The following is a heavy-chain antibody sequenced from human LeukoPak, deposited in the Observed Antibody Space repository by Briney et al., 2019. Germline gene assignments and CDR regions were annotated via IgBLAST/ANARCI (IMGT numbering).Heavy chain of an antibody. D-gene: IGHD3-9*01. CDR1: GDSISSSYYY. CDR3: ARDSLHILTGRYAGYFDL. J-gene: IGHJ2*01. CDR2: IYYSGST. Sequence: PSETLSLTCTVSGDSISSSYYYWGWIRQPPGKGLEWIGTIYYSGSTYYNPSLKSRVTISVDTSNNQFSLKLGSVTAADTAVYYCARDSLHILTGRYAGYFDLWGRGTLVTVSS. V-gene: IGHV4-39*02.